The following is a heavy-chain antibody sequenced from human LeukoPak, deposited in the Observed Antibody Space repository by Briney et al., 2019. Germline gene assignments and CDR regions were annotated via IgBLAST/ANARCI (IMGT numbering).Heavy chain of an antibody. Sequence: SETLSLTCTVSGGSISSYYWSWIRQPAGKGLEWIGRIYTSGSTNYNPSLKSRVTMSVDTSKNQFSLKLSSVTAADTAVYYCARDLRVITMVRGVTATKNWFDPWGQGTLVAVSS. CDR1: GGSISSYY. D-gene: IGHD3-10*01. CDR3: ARDLRVITMVRGVTATKNWFDP. V-gene: IGHV4-4*07. CDR2: IYTSGST. J-gene: IGHJ5*02.